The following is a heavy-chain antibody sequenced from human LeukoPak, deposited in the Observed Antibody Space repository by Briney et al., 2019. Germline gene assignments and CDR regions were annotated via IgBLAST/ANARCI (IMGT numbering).Heavy chain of an antibody. CDR1: GFTFSSYN. J-gene: IGHJ4*02. V-gene: IGHV3-48*02. CDR3: ARVYLERLTAGYFDH. Sequence: GGSLRLSCAASGFTFSSYNMNWVRQAPGKGLEWVSYISTSSSTIYYADSVKGRFTISRDNSKSTLYLQMNSLRDDDSAAYFCARVYLERLTAGYFDHWGQGTQVTVSP. D-gene: IGHD2-8*01. CDR2: ISTSSSTI.